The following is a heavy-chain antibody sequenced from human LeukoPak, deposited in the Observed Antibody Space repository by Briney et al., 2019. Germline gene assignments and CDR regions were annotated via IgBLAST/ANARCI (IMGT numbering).Heavy chain of an antibody. J-gene: IGHJ4*02. D-gene: IGHD2/OR15-2a*01. V-gene: IGHV4-4*02. Sequence: PSETLSLTCGVSGGSIDITNYWSWVRQAPGKGLEWIGEISHDGTRNYNPSLRSRVAMSLDRANNQFSLGLTSVTAADTAVYYCTRENRPFCPFAYWGQGVLVTVSS. CDR2: ISHDGTR. CDR1: GGSIDITNY. CDR3: TRENRPFCPFAY.